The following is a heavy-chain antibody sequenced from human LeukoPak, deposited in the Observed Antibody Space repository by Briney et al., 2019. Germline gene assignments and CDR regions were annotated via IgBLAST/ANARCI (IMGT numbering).Heavy chain of an antibody. CDR2: TYYSGST. D-gene: IGHD1-1*01. V-gene: IGHV4-39*07. Sequence: SETLSLTCTVSGGSISSINYYWGWIRQPPGKGLEWIGSTYYSGSTYYNPSLKSRFTISVDTSKNQFSLKESSVTAADTAVYYCARGGGVGTGTTGLYYYGMDVWGQGTTVTVSS. CDR3: ARGGGVGTGTTGLYYYGMDV. J-gene: IGHJ6*02. CDR1: GGSISSINYY.